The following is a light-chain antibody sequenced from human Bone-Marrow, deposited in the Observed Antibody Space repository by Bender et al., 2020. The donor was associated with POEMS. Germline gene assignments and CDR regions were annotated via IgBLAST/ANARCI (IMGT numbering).Light chain of an antibody. CDR1: SGHIKYA. Sequence: QLVLTQSPSASASLGASVKLTCTLTSGHIKYAIAWHQQQPQKGPRFLMTVNSDGTYNRGDGIPDRFSGSSSGAERYLSISSLQSEDEADYYCQTWDSGSAVFGGGTQLTVL. V-gene: IGLV4-69*01. CDR2: VNSDGTY. J-gene: IGLJ7*01. CDR3: QTWDSGSAV.